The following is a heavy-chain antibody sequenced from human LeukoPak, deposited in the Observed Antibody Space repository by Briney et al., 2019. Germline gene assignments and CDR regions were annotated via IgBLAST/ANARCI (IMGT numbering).Heavy chain of an antibody. CDR3: ARDLSSTSNWEFDD. J-gene: IGHJ4*02. CDR1: GYTFTDSF. Sequence: ASVKVSCKASGYTFTDSFIHWVRQAPGQGPEWMGRMNANSGVTMYAQTLQDRVTMTRDTSISTAYMELSRLTSDDTALYYCARDLSSTSNWEFDDWGQETLVTVAS. CDR2: MNANSGVT. V-gene: IGHV1-2*06. D-gene: IGHD7-27*01.